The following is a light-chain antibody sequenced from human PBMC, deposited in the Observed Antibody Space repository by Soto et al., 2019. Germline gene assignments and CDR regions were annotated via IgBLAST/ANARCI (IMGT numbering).Light chain of an antibody. J-gene: IGLJ1*01. CDR3: SSYTNINTRACV. Sequence: QSVLTQPASMSGSPGQSITISFTGTSSDVGSCNLVSWFHQHPDKTPKLIIYEVTDRPSGVSNRFSGSKSGNTASLTISGLQAEDEAEYYCSSYTNINTRACVFGTGTKVTVL. CDR1: SSDVGSCNL. V-gene: IGLV2-14*02. CDR2: EVT.